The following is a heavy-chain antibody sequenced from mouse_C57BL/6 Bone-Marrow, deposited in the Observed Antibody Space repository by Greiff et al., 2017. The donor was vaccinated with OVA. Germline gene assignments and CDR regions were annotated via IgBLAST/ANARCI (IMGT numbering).Heavy chain of an antibody. CDR2: IHPNSGST. Sequence: VQLQQSGAELVKPGASVKLSCKASGYTFTSYWMHWVKQRPGQGLEWIGMIHPNSGSTNYNEKFKSKATLTVDKSSSTAYMQLSSLTSEDSAVYYCARLAVVARGDYWGQGTTLTVSS. V-gene: IGHV1-64*01. D-gene: IGHD1-1*01. CDR1: GYTFTSYW. J-gene: IGHJ2*01. CDR3: ARLAVVARGDY.